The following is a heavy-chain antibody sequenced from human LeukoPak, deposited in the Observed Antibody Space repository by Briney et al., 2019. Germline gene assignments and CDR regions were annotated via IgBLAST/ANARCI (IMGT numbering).Heavy chain of an antibody. Sequence: PGGSLRLFCAASGFTFSSYAMSWVRQAPGKGLEWVSGMSGSAGNTYYADSVKGRFTISRDNSKNTLYRQMNSLRAEDTAVYYCAKDRPAGHVLPKYYFDYWGQGSLVTVSS. CDR2: MSGSAGNT. CDR1: GFTFSSYA. J-gene: IGHJ4*02. D-gene: IGHD2-8*02. V-gene: IGHV3-23*01. CDR3: AKDRPAGHVLPKYYFDY.